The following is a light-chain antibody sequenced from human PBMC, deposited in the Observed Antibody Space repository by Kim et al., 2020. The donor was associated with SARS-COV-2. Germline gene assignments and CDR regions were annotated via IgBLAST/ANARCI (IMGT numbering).Light chain of an antibody. CDR3: SSYAGSNTYVV. V-gene: IGLV2-8*01. J-gene: IGLJ2*01. Sequence: SVTISCTGNSSDVGGYNYVSWYQQHPGKAPKLMIYEVSKRPSGVPDRFSGSKSGNTASLTVSGLQAEDEADYYCSSYAGSNTYVVFGGGTKLTVL. CDR1: SSDVGGYNY. CDR2: EVS.